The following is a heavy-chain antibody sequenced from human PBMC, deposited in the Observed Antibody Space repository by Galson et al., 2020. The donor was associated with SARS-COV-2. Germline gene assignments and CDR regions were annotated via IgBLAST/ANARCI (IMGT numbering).Heavy chain of an antibody. CDR2: ISYDGSNK. Sequence: GGSLRLSCAAFGFTFSSYGMHWVRQAPGKGLEWVAVISYDGSNKYYADSVKGRFTISRDNSKNTLYLQMNSLRAEDTAVYYCAKERILTGYYNPFDYWGQGTLLTVSS. D-gene: IGHD3-9*01. J-gene: IGHJ4*02. CDR3: AKERILTGYYNPFDY. V-gene: IGHV3-30*18. CDR1: GFTFSSYG.